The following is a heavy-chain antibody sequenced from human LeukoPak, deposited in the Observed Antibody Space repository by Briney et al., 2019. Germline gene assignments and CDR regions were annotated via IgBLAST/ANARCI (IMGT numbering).Heavy chain of an antibody. D-gene: IGHD6-25*01. CDR1: GFTFRNYA. Sequence: PGGSLRLSCAASGFTFRNYAMSWVRQAPGKGLEWVSVIDGGGSPTYYADSVKGRFTISRDNSKNTLYLQMNSLRAEDVAVYFCAKYSGYNWQYFFDYWGQGTLVTVSS. J-gene: IGHJ4*02. CDR3: AKYSGYNWQYFFDY. CDR2: IDGGGSPT. V-gene: IGHV3-23*03.